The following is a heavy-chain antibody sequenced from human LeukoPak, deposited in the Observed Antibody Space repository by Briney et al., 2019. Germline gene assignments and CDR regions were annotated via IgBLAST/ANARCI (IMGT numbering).Heavy chain of an antibody. CDR2: IYYSGST. J-gene: IGHJ3*02. Sequence: SETLSLICTVSGASISSTTYYWGWIRQPPRKGLEWIASIYYSGSTYYNPSFKSQVTISVDTSNNQFSLELTSVTAADTAVYYCSRERHIASDSFDIWGPGALVTVSS. CDR1: GASISSTTYY. D-gene: IGHD2-21*01. CDR3: SRERHIASDSFDI. V-gene: IGHV4-39*07.